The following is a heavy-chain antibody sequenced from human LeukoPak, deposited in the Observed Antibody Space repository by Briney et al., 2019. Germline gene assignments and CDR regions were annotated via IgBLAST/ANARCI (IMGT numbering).Heavy chain of an antibody. V-gene: IGHV3-21*01. Sequence: GGSLRLSCAASGFTFSNYNMNWVHQAPGKGLEWVSSISTRGTYIYYAGSVKGRFTISRDDAENSLYLHMNSLRVEDTAVYFCARDPPSFQYWGQGTLVTVSS. CDR1: GFTFSNYN. J-gene: IGHJ1*01. CDR3: ARDPPSFQY. CDR2: ISTRGTYI.